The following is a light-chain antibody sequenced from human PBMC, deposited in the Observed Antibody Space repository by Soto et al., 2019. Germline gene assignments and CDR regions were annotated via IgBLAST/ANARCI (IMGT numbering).Light chain of an antibody. J-gene: IGKJ4*01. CDR1: RDISRY. CDR3: QHLKIYPLT. V-gene: IGKV1-9*01. CDR2: AAS. Sequence: DIQLTQSPSFLSASVGDRVTITCRANRDISRYLAWYQQKPGKAPELLIYAASTLQSGVPSRFSGSGSGTEFTLTISSLQPEDCATYYCQHLKIYPLTFGGGTKVEIK.